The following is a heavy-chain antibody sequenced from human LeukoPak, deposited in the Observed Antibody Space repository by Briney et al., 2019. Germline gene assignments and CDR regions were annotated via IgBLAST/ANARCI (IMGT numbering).Heavy chain of an antibody. D-gene: IGHD2-15*01. Sequence: SVKLSCKAYGGTFSSYAISWVRQAPGHGLEWMGRIIPIFGTANYAQKFQGRVTITTDESTSTAYMELSSLRSEDTAVYYCARAVLGPTYYYMDVWGKGTTVTVSS. CDR2: IIPIFGTA. CDR3: ARAVLGPTYYYMDV. CDR1: GGTFSSYA. V-gene: IGHV1-69*05. J-gene: IGHJ6*03.